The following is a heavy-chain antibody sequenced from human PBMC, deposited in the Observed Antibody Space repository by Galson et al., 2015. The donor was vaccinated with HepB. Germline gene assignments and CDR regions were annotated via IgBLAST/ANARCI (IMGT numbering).Heavy chain of an antibody. V-gene: IGHV3-48*02. CDR2: ISSSSSII. Sequence: SLRLSCAASGFSFSSYSMNWVRQAPGKGLEWVSYISSSSSIIYYADSVKGRFTISRDNAKNSLYLQMNSLRDEDTAVYYCARVRLGHYGMDVWGQGTTVTVSS. CDR3: ARVRLGHYGMDV. CDR1: GFSFSSYS. D-gene: IGHD6-19*01. J-gene: IGHJ6*02.